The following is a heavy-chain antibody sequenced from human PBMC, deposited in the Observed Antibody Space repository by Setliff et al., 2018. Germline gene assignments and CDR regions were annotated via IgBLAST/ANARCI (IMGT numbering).Heavy chain of an antibody. CDR2: IYTTWST. CDR1: GGSVGNSFYY. J-gene: IGHJ6*03. D-gene: IGHD3-3*01. CDR3: ARRGYYNFWSGYSSYYYYYYYMDV. V-gene: IGHV4-61*02. Sequence: PSETLSLTCTVSGGSVGNSFYYWNWIRQPAGKGLEWIGRIYTTWSTNYNPSLKSRVTISVDTSKNQFSLKLSSVTAADTAVYYCARRGYYNFWSGYSSYYYYYYYMDVWGKGTTVTVSS.